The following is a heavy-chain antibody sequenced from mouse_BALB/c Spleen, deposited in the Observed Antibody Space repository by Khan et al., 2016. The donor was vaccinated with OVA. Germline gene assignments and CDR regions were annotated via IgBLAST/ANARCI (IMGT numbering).Heavy chain of an antibody. D-gene: IGHD4-1*01. CDR1: GYTFSSYW. CDR3: SRGGLGRAMDY. V-gene: IGHV1-9*01. J-gene: IGHJ4*01. Sequence: VQLVESGAEVMKPGASVKISCKTTGYTFSSYWIEWVKQTPGHGLEWIGEILPGSVSIKYNEKFKGKVTFTAETSSNTAYIQFSSLTSEDSAVYYCSRGGLGRAMDYWGQGTSVAVSS. CDR2: ILPGSVSI.